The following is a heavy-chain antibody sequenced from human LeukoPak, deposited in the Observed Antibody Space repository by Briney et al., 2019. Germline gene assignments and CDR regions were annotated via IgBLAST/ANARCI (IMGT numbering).Heavy chain of an antibody. CDR2: ISSSSSHI. CDR3: ARWGHDSSGYYPDDY. J-gene: IGHJ4*02. D-gene: IGHD3-22*01. CDR1: GFTFSSYS. V-gene: IGHV3-21*01. Sequence: PGGSLRLSCAASGFTFSSYSMNWVRQAPGKGLEWVSSISSSSSHIYYADSVKGRFTISRDNAKNSLYLQMNSLRAEDTAVYYCARWGHDSSGYYPDDYWGQGTLVTVSS.